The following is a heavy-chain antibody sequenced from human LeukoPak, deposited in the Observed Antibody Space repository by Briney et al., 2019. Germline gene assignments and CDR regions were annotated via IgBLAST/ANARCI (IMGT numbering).Heavy chain of an antibody. CDR1: GYSFTSYW. CDR2: IYPGDSDT. V-gene: IGHV5-51*01. J-gene: IGHJ3*02. Sequence: KPGESLTLSCKGSGYSFTSYWIGWVRQMPGKALEWMGIIYPGDSDTRYSPSFQGQVTISAVKSISTAHLQWSSLKASDTAMYYCATHPRSGAFDIWGQGTMVTVFS. CDR3: ATHPRSGAFDI.